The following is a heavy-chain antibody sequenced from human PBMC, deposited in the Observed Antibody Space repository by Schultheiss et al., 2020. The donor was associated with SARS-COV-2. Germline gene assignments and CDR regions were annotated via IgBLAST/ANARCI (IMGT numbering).Heavy chain of an antibody. V-gene: IGHV2-5*02. CDR1: GFSLSTSGVG. J-gene: IGHJ6*02. CDR3: ARIPEVYYGMDV. Sequence: SGPTLVKPTQTLTLTCTFSGFSLSTSGVGVGWIRQPPGKALEWLALIYWDDDKRYSPSLKSRLTITKDTPKNQVVLTLTNMDPVDTATYYCARIPEVYYGMDVWGQGTTVTVSS. D-gene: IGHD1-14*01. CDR2: IYWDDDK.